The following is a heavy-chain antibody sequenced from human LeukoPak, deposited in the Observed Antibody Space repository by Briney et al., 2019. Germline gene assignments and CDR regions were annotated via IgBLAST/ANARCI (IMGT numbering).Heavy chain of an antibody. CDR2: IHYTGDT. J-gene: IGHJ4*02. CDR1: GDSISRYY. Sequence: SETLSLTCSVSGDSISRYYWSWIRQPPGRGLEYIGYIHYTGDTNYNPSLKSRVTISVDTSKNQFSLKLSSVTAADTAVYYCARERRIAVAGSAGLNDYWGQGTLVTVSS. V-gene: IGHV4-4*08. CDR3: ARERRIAVAGSAGLNDY. D-gene: IGHD6-19*01.